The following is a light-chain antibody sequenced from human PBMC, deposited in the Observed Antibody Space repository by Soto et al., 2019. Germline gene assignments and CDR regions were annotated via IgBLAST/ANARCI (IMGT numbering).Light chain of an antibody. CDR3: QQRSNWPPIT. V-gene: IGKV3-15*01. Sequence: EIVMTHSPATLSVSPGERATLSFSSSQSVSSNLAWYQQKPGQAPRLLIYGASTRATGIPARFSGSGSGTDFTLTISSLEPEDFAVYYCQQRSNWPPITFGQGTRLEIK. CDR2: GAS. CDR1: QSVSSN. J-gene: IGKJ5*01.